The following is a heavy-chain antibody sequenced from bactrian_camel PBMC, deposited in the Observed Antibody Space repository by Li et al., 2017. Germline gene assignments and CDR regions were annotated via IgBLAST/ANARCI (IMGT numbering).Heavy chain of an antibody. J-gene: IGHJ4*01. D-gene: IGHD2*01. CDR1: GFPFSANH. CDR2: IYTNGGYT. V-gene: IGHV3S40*01. CDR3: AASANYKCFTTTETLAAEDYTY. Sequence: VQLVESGGGSVQPGGSLRLSCVASGFPFSANHMSWVRQPPGKEREGVAVIYTNGGYTYYADSVKGRFTIAQDKAANTLYLQMNSLKPEDTAMYYCAASANYKCFTTTETLAAEDYTYWGQGTQVTVS.